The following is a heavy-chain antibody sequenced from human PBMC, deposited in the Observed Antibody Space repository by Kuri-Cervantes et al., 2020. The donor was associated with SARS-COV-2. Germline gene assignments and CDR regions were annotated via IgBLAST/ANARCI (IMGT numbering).Heavy chain of an antibody. Sequence: GGSLRLSCAASGSTFSSYEMNWVRQAPGKGLEWVSYISSSGSTIYYADSVKGRFTISRDNAKNSLYLQMNGLRAEDTAVYYCARDLSGMSVGYWGQGTLVTVSS. CDR2: ISSSGSTI. CDR1: GSTFSSYE. V-gene: IGHV3-48*03. CDR3: ARDLSGMSVGY. J-gene: IGHJ4*02. D-gene: IGHD5/OR15-5a*01.